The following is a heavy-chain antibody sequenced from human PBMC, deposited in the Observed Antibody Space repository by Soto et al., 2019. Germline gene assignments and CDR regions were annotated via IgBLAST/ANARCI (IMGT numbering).Heavy chain of an antibody. D-gene: IGHD3-16*01. Sequence: ASVKVSCKASGYTFTGYYLHWIRQAPGQGLQWMGWMRPDSGGANYAQKFQGRVSMTRDTSTSTFYMELSRLASDDTAVYYCARDPHEGAYDYWGQGTQVTAPQ. J-gene: IGHJ4*02. CDR1: GYTFTGYY. V-gene: IGHV1-2*02. CDR3: ARDPHEGAYDY. CDR2: MRPDSGGA.